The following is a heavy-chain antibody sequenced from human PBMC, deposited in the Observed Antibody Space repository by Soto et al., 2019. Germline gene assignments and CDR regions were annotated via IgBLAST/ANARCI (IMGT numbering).Heavy chain of an antibody. V-gene: IGHV3-30-3*01. CDR3: ARERELSVGFVKPSTFDY. CDR1: GFTFSSYA. D-gene: IGHD3-16*02. CDR2: ISYDGSNK. J-gene: IGHJ4*02. Sequence: QVQLVESGGGVVQPGRSLRLSCAASGFTFSSYAMHWVRQAPGKGLEWVAVISYDGSNKYYADSVKGRFTISRDNSKNTLYLQMNSLRGEDTAVYYCARERELSVGFVKPSTFDYWGQGTLVTVSS.